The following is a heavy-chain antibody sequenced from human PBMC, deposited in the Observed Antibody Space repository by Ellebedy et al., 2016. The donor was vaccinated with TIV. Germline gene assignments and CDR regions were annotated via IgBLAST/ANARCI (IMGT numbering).Heavy chain of an antibody. Sequence: ASVKVSCKASGYTFTAYYIHWVRQAPGQGLEWMGWINPDSGGTNFAQKFQGRVTMTRDTSGNTAYMDLSRLESDDTAVYYCARVIRGSSGMDVWGQGTTVTVS. D-gene: IGHD6-13*01. CDR3: ARVIRGSSGMDV. CDR1: GYTFTAYY. J-gene: IGHJ6*02. CDR2: INPDSGGT. V-gene: IGHV1-2*02.